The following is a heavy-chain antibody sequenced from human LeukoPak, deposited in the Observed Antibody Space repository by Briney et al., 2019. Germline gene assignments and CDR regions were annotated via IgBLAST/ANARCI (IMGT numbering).Heavy chain of an antibody. J-gene: IGHJ6*02. Sequence: GASLRLSCAAPGFTVSGNYMSWVRQAPRKGLEWVPVIYSRGSTYYADSVKGRFTISRDNSKNTLYLQMNSRRPEDTAVYYCARDKLPAPWDGMDVWGQGTTVTVSS. CDR2: IYSRGST. D-gene: IGHD2-2*01. CDR3: ARDKLPAPWDGMDV. V-gene: IGHV3-53*01. CDR1: GFTVSGNY.